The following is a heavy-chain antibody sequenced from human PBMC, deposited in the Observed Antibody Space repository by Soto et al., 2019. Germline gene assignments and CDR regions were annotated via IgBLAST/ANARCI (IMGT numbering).Heavy chain of an antibody. CDR1: GGIFSSNA. Sequence: QVQLVQSGAEVKKPGSSVNVSCQASGGIFSSNAISWVRQSPGQGLEWMGGILPIFDTTHYAQKFQGRVTMTEDESTSTAYMELSSLKSEDTALYYCATGGRGYSSAPRFYFEYWGQGTLVTGSS. CDR3: ATGGRGYSSAPRFYFEY. V-gene: IGHV1-69*01. CDR2: ILPIFDTT. J-gene: IGHJ4*02. D-gene: IGHD5-18*01.